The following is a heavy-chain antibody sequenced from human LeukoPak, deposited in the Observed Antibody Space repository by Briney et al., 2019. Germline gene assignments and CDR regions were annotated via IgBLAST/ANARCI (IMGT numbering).Heavy chain of an antibody. Sequence: ASVKVSCKASGYTFTSYYMHWVRQAPGQGLEWMGIINPSGGSTSYAQKFQGRVTMTRDTSTSTVYMELSSLRSEDTAVYYCARDLGAGYANSSWYQTYFDCWGQGTLVTVSS. CDR3: ARDLGAGYANSSWYQTYFDC. CDR1: GYTFTSYY. D-gene: IGHD6-13*01. V-gene: IGHV1-46*01. CDR2: INPSGGST. J-gene: IGHJ4*02.